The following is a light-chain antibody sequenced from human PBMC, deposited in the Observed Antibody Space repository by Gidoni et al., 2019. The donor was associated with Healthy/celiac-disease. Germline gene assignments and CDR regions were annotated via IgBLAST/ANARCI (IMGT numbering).Light chain of an antibody. V-gene: IGKV3-11*01. CDR2: DAS. Sequence: EIVLTQSQATLSLSPGERATLSCRASQNIDKYLAWYQQKPGQAPMLLIYDASNRATGIPARFSGSGSGTDFTLTISSLEPEDFAVYYCQQRSDWPPLTFGGGTKVEIK. J-gene: IGKJ4*01. CDR3: QQRSDWPPLT. CDR1: QNIDKY.